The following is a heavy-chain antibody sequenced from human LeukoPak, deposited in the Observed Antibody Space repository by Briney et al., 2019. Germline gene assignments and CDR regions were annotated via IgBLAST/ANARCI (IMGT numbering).Heavy chain of an antibody. CDR1: GISFSSYE. CDR3: TRRDSHFDY. V-gene: IGHV3-48*03. CDR2: ISRGGSTI. Sequence: GGSLRLSCAASGISFSSYEMNWVRQAPGKGLEWVSYISRGGSTIYYADSVKGRFTISRGNAKNSLYLQMTSLRAEDTAVYYCTRRDSHFDYWGQGTPVTVSS. J-gene: IGHJ4*02. D-gene: IGHD5-18*01.